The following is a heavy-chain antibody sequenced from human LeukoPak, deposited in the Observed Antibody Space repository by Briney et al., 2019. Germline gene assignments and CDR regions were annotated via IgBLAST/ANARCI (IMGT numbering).Heavy chain of an antibody. CDR2: IFYSGST. Sequence: SETLSLTCTVSSGSISTSNYYWGWVRQPPGKALEWIGNIFYSGSTNYNPSLKSRVTISVDTSKNQFSLKLSSVTAADTAVYYCASSPPILTGLKGQFDYWGQGTLVTVSS. CDR1: SGSISTSNYY. J-gene: IGHJ4*02. D-gene: IGHD3-9*01. V-gene: IGHV4-61*05. CDR3: ASSPPILTGLKGQFDY.